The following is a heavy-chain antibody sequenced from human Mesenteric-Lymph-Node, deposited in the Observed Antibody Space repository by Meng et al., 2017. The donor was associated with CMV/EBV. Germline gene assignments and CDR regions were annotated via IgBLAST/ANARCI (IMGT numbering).Heavy chain of an antibody. CDR1: GFTFSSYW. D-gene: IGHD3-22*01. J-gene: IGHJ1*01. CDR3: ARAYFDSSQD. V-gene: IGHV3-7*01. Sequence: GESLKISCAASGFTFSSYWMSWVRQAPGKGLEWVANIKQDGGEEYYVDSVKGRFTISRDNAKNSLYLQMNSLRAEDTAVYYCARAYFDSSQDWGQGTLVTVSS. CDR2: IKQDGGEE.